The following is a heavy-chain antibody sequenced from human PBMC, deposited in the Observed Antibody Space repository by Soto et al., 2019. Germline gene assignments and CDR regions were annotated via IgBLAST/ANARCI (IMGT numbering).Heavy chain of an antibody. Sequence: QITLKESGPALVKPTQTLTLTCSFSGFSLTTAGMGVGWIRQPPGKAPEWVALVYWDDDKRYNPSLRSRLTITKDTSKNLVVVTLTDMAPVDAGTYYCALSGTSSDAVGWFDPWGQGILVTVSS. D-gene: IGHD1-26*01. J-gene: IGHJ5*02. CDR3: ALSGTSSDAVGWFDP. V-gene: IGHV2-5*02. CDR2: VYWDDDK. CDR1: GFSLTTAGMG.